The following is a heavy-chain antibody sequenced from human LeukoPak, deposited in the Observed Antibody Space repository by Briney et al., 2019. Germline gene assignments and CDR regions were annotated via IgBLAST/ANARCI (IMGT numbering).Heavy chain of an antibody. J-gene: IGHJ5*02. CDR2: INPNGGTT. CDR3: ARESPPNWFDP. V-gene: IGHV1-46*01. Sequence: EASVTVSCKASGYTFTSYYMHWVRQAPGQGLEWMGIINPNGGTTSYAQKFQGRVTMTRDTSTSTVYMELSSLRSDDTAMYYCARESPPNWFDPWGQGTLVTVSS. CDR1: GYTFTSYY.